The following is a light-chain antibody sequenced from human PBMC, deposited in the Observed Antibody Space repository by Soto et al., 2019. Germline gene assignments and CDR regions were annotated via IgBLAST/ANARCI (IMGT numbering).Light chain of an antibody. V-gene: IGKV3-15*01. Sequence: EIVMTQSPATLSVSPGERATLSCRASQSVSSNLAWYQQKPGQAPRLLIYGASTRATGIPARFSGSGSGTEFTLTIGSLQSEDFAVSYCQQYTNWPYTFGQGTKLEIK. CDR3: QQYTNWPYT. CDR1: QSVSSN. CDR2: GAS. J-gene: IGKJ2*01.